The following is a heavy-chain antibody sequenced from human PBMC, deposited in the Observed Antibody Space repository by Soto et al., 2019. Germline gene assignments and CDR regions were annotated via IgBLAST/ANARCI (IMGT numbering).Heavy chain of an antibody. CDR1: GGSISSGDYY. J-gene: IGHJ5*02. CDR3: ARVVGDGYSYNNWFDP. Sequence: SETLSLTCTVSGGSISSGDYYWSWIRQPPGKGLEWIGYIYYSGSTYYNPSLKSRVTISVDTSKNQFSLKLSSVTAADTAVYYCARVVGDGYSYNNWFDPRGQGTLVTVSS. D-gene: IGHD5-18*01. CDR2: IYYSGST. V-gene: IGHV4-30-4*01.